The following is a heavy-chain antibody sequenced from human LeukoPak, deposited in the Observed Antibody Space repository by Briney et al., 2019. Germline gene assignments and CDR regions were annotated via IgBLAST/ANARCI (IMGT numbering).Heavy chain of an antibody. CDR3: AREDDLYGMDV. D-gene: IGHD1-1*01. J-gene: IGHJ6*02. CDR1: GYTFTSYG. V-gene: IGHV1-18*01. CDR2: ISPYNGNT. Sequence: ASVKVSCKASGYTFTSYGIIWVRQAPGQGLEWMGWISPYNGNTNYAQKFQGRVTITADESTSTAYMELSSLRSEDTAVYYCAREDDLYGMDVWGQGTTVTVSS.